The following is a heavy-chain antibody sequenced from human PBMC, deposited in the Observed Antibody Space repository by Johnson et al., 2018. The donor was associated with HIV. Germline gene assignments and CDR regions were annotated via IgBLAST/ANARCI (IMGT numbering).Heavy chain of an antibody. D-gene: IGHD4/OR15-4a*01. CDR1: GFTFSSYD. J-gene: IGHJ3*02. CDR3: ARAQVLADDVFNI. V-gene: IGHV3-13*01. CDR2: TGTAGDT. Sequence: VQLVESGGGLVQPGGSLRLSCVASGFTFSSYDMHWVRQATGKGLEWVSATGTAGDTYYPGSVKGRFTISRENAKNSLYLQMNSLRAEDTAVCYCARAQVLADDVFNIWGQGTMVTVSS.